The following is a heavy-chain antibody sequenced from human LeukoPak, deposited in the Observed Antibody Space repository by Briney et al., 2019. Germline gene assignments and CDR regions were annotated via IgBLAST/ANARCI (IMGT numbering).Heavy chain of an antibody. CDR3: AKAWGSVYGDYYGNFDY. CDR2: IKQDGSEE. J-gene: IGHJ4*02. V-gene: IGHV3-7*05. Sequence: GGSLRLSCAASGFTFSSYWMSWVRQAPGKGLEWVANIKQDGSEEYYVDSVKGRFTISRDNAKNSLYLQMNSLRAEDTAVYYCAKAWGSVYGDYYGNFDYWGQGTLVTVSS. D-gene: IGHD4-17*01. CDR1: GFTFSSYW.